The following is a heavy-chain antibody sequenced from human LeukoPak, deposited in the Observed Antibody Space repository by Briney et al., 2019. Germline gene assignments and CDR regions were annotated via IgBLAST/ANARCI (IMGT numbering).Heavy chain of an antibody. J-gene: IGHJ4*02. Sequence: GGSLRLSCAASGFTFSSYSMNWVREAPGMGLEWVSSISSSSSYIYYADSVKGRFTISRDNAKNSLYLQMNSLRAEDTAVYYCARASRGIASYFILTGYQGERHSDYWGQGTLVTVSS. CDR2: ISSSSSYI. D-gene: IGHD3-9*01. CDR3: ARASRGIASYFILTGYQGERHSDY. V-gene: IGHV3-21*01. CDR1: GFTFSSYS.